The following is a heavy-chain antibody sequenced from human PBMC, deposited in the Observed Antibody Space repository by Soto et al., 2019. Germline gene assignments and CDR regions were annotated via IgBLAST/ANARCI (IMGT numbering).Heavy chain of an antibody. Sequence: GGSLRLSCAASGFTFSSYAMHWVRQAPGKGLEWVAVISYDGSNKYYADSVKGRFTISRDNSKNTLYLQMNSLRAEDTAVYYCAREEGASGSYCYYYGMDVWGQGTTVTVSS. CDR2: ISYDGSNK. CDR1: GFTFSSYA. J-gene: IGHJ6*02. V-gene: IGHV3-30*04. CDR3: AREEGASGSYCYYYGMDV. D-gene: IGHD1-26*01.